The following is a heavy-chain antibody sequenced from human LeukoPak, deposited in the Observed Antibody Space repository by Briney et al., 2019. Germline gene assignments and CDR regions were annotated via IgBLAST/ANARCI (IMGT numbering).Heavy chain of an antibody. CDR1: GFIFSSYS. CDR3: AKGPDVLLWFGELLPFDY. D-gene: IGHD3-10*01. J-gene: IGHJ4*02. V-gene: IGHV3-48*01. CDR2: ISSSSSSI. Sequence: GGSLRLSCAASGFIFSSYSMNWVRQAPGKGLEWVSYISSSSSSIYYADSVKGRFTISRDNSKNTLYLQMNSLRAEDTAVYYCAKGPDVLLWFGELLPFDYWGQGTLVTVSS.